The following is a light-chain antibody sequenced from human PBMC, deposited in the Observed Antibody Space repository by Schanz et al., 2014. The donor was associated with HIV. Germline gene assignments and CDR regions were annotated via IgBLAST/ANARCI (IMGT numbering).Light chain of an antibody. V-gene: IGLV1-51*01. CDR2: DND. J-gene: IGLJ2*01. CDR1: STNIGNNH. CDR3: ATWDTFLNGVV. Sequence: QSVLTQPPSVSAAPGQKVTISCSGSSTNIGNNHVSWYQQFPGTAPKLLIYDNDRRPSEIPDRFSGSKTGTSATLAITGLQTEDEADYYCATWDTFLNGVVFGGGTKLTVL.